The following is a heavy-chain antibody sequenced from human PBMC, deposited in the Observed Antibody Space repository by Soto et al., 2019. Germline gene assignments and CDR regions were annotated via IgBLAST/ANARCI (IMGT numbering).Heavy chain of an antibody. V-gene: IGHV5-51*01. Sequence: GESLKISCKSSGYSVSSYWIAWVRLMPGKGLEWMGSIYPDDSDTKYSPSFQGQVTISADKSISAAYLQWSSLKASDTAIYYCARNSLTGYYNYYYSMDVWGQGTTVTV. CDR3: ARNSLTGYYNYYYSMDV. CDR1: GYSVSSYW. CDR2: IYPDDSDT. D-gene: IGHD3-9*01. J-gene: IGHJ6*02.